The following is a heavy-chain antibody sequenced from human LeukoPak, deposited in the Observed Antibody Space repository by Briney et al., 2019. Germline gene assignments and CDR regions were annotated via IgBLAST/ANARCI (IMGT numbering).Heavy chain of an antibody. CDR3: ATGGRYCSGGSCYYGYFDY. Sequence: GASVRVSCKVSGYTLTELSMHWVRQAPGKGLEWMGGFDPEDGETIYAQKFQGRVTMTEDTSTDTAYMELSSLRSEDTAVYYCATGGRYCSGGSCYYGYFDYWGQGTLVTVSS. V-gene: IGHV1-24*01. J-gene: IGHJ4*02. CDR2: FDPEDGET. CDR1: GYTLTELS. D-gene: IGHD2-15*01.